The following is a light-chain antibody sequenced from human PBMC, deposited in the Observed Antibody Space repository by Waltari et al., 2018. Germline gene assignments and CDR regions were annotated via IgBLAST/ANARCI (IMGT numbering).Light chain of an antibody. CDR3: QNYDEGSPTSA. CDR2: RAS. Sequence: DIQMTQSPSTLSASIGDRVTITCRASQSIGSLLAWYQQKPGKAPKLLIYRASKLHSGVPSRFSASESGTEFTLSIDSLEPDDFATYYCQNYDEGSPTSAFGQGTKVEIK. CDR1: QSIGSL. V-gene: IGKV1-5*03. J-gene: IGKJ1*01.